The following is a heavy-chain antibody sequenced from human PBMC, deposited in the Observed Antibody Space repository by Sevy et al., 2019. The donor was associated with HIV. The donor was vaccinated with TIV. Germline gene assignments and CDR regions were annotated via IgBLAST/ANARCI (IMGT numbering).Heavy chain of an antibody. Sequence: GGSLRLSCAASGFTFSSYAMSWVRQAPGKGLEWVSAISGSGGSTYYADSVKGRFTISRDNSKNTLYLQMNSLRAEDTAVYYCAKDYITVIVGAPGPFVDYFDYWGQGTLVTVSS. CDR1: GFTFSSYA. CDR2: ISGSGGST. J-gene: IGHJ4*02. CDR3: AKDYITVIVGAPGPFVDYFDY. D-gene: IGHD3-22*01. V-gene: IGHV3-23*01.